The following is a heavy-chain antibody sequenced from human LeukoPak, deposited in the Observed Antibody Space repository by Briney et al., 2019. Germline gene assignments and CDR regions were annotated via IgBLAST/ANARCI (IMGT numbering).Heavy chain of an antibody. Sequence: SETLSLTCNVSRGSITSYSWTWIRQPVGKGLEWIGRIFVDGRTNYNPSLKSRVTLSIDTPKNQFSLNVKSVIAADAAVYYCCYGSGTFFNDAFDFWGQGTMVTVSS. V-gene: IGHV4-4*07. CDR2: IFVDGRT. J-gene: IGHJ3*01. D-gene: IGHD3-10*01. CDR1: RGSITSYS. CDR3: CYGSGTFFNDAFDF.